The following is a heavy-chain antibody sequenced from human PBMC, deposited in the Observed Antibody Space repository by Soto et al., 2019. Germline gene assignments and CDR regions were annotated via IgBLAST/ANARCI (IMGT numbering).Heavy chain of an antibody. Sequence: QVQLVQSGAEVKKPGSSVKVSCKPSGGTFGTYTISWVRQAPGQRLEWMGRIIPLLDITHYAQKFQGRVTFTADKSTTTAYMELSSLSSADTAVYYCARGVTGRLTQGVVLFYWGQGTLVTVSS. J-gene: IGHJ4*02. V-gene: IGHV1-69*02. CDR3: ARGVTGRLTQGVVLFY. CDR2: IIPLLDIT. D-gene: IGHD1-20*01. CDR1: GGTFGTYT.